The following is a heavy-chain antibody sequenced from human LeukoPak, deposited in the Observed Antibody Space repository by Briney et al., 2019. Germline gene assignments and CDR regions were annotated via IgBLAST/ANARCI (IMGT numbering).Heavy chain of an antibody. Sequence: GGSLRLSCAVSEFTFSDYYMMKMRQAPEKGLDWISFGTSTYSADSVEGRFTISRDNAKNSLYLQMNSLRAEDTAVYYWAKDLGDGDYVGYYGMDVWGQGTTVTVSS. J-gene: IGHJ6*02. CDR2: GTST. V-gene: IGHV3-11*01. D-gene: IGHD4-17*01. CDR3: AKDLGDGDYVGYYGMDV. CDR1: EFTFSDYY.